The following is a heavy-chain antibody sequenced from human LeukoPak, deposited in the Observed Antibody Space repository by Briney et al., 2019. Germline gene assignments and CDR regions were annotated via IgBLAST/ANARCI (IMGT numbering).Heavy chain of an antibody. V-gene: IGHV1-8*03. Sequence: VASVKVSCKASGYTFTNYDINWVRQATGQGLEWMGWMNPNSGNTGYAQKLQGRVTFTRDTSISTAYMELSSLGSEDTAVYYCARGLGSFGLVPGADYWGQGTLVTVSS. CDR2: MNPNSGNT. D-gene: IGHD3-10*01. CDR1: GYTFTNYD. J-gene: IGHJ4*02. CDR3: ARGLGSFGLVPGADY.